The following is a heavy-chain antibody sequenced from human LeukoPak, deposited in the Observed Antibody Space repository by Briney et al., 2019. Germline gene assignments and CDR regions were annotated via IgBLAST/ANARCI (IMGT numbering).Heavy chain of an antibody. Sequence: SLRLSCAASGFTFDNCAIHWVRHPPGRGLVWACGIGWDGGSIDYAASVKGRFTISRDKARNPLYLQMNRLRPEDSALYYCVKVVVLKNYGMVVWGQGTTVTVSS. D-gene: IGHD2-15*01. CDR1: GFTFDNCA. V-gene: IGHV3-9*01. CDR2: IGWDGGSI. J-gene: IGHJ6*02. CDR3: VKVVVLKNYGMVV.